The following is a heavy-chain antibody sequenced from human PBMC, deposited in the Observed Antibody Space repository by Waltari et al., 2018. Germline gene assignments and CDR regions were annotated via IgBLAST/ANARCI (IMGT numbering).Heavy chain of an antibody. CDR1: GYTFTGYY. D-gene: IGHD3-16*02. V-gene: IGHV1-2*06. J-gene: IGHJ4*02. Sequence: QVQLVQSGAEVKKPGASVKVSCKASGYTFTGYYMHWVRQAPGQGLEWMVRINPNSGGTHDAHKFQGRVTMTRDTSISTAYMELSRLRSDDTAVYYCARVLAMITFGGVIALDYWGQGTLVTVSS. CDR3: ARVLAMITFGGVIALDY. CDR2: INPNSGGT.